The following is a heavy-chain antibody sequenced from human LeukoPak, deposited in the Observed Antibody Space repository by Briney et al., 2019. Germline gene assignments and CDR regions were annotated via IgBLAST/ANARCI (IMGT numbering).Heavy chain of an antibody. V-gene: IGHV4-30-4*08. CDR3: ARGKAAAGYFDY. D-gene: IGHD6-13*01. CDR2: IYYSGST. CDR1: GGSISSGDYY. Sequence: PSETLSLTCTVSGGSISSGDYYWSWIRQPPGKGLEWVGYIYYSGSTYYNPSLKSRVTISVDTSKNQFSLKLSSVTAADTAVYYCARGKAAAGYFDYWGQGTLVTVSS. J-gene: IGHJ4*02.